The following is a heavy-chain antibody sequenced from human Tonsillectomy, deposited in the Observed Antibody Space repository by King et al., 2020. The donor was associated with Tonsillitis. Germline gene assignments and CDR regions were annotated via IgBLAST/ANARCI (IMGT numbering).Heavy chain of an antibody. D-gene: IGHD2-15*01. Sequence: QLQESGPGLVKPSQTLSLTCTVSGGSISGGANYWSWSRQHPGKGLEWIGYIYYSGHTYYNPSLKSRLTISVDTSKNQFSLKLISVTAADTAVYYCERDEGGVFDPWGQGTLVTVSS. CDR2: IYYSGHT. V-gene: IGHV4-31*03. CDR3: ERDEGGVFDP. J-gene: IGHJ5*02. CDR1: GGSISGGANY.